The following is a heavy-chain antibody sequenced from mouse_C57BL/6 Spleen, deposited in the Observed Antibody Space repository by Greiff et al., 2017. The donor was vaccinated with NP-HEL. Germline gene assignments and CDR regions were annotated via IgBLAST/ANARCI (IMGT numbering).Heavy chain of an antibody. CDR2: ISSGGSYT. V-gene: IGHV5-6*01. J-gene: IGHJ2*01. CDR1: GFTFSSYG. Sequence: EVKLVESGGDLVKPGGSLKLSCAASGFTFSSYGMSWVRQTPDKRLEWVATISSGGSYTYYPDSVKGRFTISRDNAKNTLYLQMSSLKSEDTAMYYCARHEHYFDYWGQGTTLTVSS. CDR3: ARHEHYFDY.